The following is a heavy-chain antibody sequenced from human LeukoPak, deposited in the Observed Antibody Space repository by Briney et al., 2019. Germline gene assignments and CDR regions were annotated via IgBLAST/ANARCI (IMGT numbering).Heavy chain of an antibody. CDR1: GYTFTGYY. D-gene: IGHD3-22*01. V-gene: IGHV1-2*02. J-gene: IGHJ4*02. CDR3: AREQNYDSSGYYYDFED. CDR2: INPNSGGT. Sequence: GASVKVSCKASGYTFTGYYMHWVRQAPGQGLEWMGWINPNSGGTNYAQKFQGRVTMTRDTSISTAYMELSRLRADDTAVYYCAREQNYDSSGYYYDFEDWGQGTLVTVSS.